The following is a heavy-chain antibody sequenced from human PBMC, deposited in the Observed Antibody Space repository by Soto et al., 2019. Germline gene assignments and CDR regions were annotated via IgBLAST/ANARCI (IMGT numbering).Heavy chain of an antibody. CDR3: TTDTVTTWGGYYYYGMDV. CDR1: GFTFSNAW. Sequence: GGSLRLSCAASGFTFSNAWMNWVRQAPGKGLEWVGRIKSKTDGGTTDYAAPVKGRFTISRDDSKNTLYLQMNSLKTEDTAVYYCTTDTVTTWGGYYYYGMDVWGQGTTVTVSS. J-gene: IGHJ6*02. CDR2: IKSKTDGGTT. V-gene: IGHV3-15*07. D-gene: IGHD4-17*01.